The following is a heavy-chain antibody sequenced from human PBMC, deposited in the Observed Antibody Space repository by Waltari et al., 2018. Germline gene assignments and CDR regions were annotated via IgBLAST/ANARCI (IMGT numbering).Heavy chain of an antibody. Sequence: QVQLQESGPGLVKPSETLSLTCTVSGGSISSYYWSWIRQPPGTGLEWIGYIYYSGSTNYNPSLKSRVTISVDTSKNQFSLKLSSVTAADTAVYYCARTLRFLEWLHIRGYWYFDLWGRGTLVTVSS. D-gene: IGHD3-3*01. CDR3: ARTLRFLEWLHIRGYWYFDL. V-gene: IGHV4-59*08. CDR1: GGSISSYY. J-gene: IGHJ2*01. CDR2: IYYSGST.